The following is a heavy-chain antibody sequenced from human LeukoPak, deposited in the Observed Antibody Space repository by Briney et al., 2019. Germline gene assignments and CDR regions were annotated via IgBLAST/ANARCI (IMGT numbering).Heavy chain of an antibody. V-gene: IGHV3-30-3*01. J-gene: IGHJ5*02. Sequence: PGGSLRLSCAASGFTFSSYAMHWVRQAPGKGLEWVAVISYDGSNKYYADSVKGRFTISRDNSKNTLYLQMNSLRAEDTAVYYCARDSSGYYVPADRGSEIDPWGQGTLVTVSS. D-gene: IGHD3-22*01. CDR3: ARDSSGYYVPADRGSEIDP. CDR2: ISYDGSNK. CDR1: GFTFSSYA.